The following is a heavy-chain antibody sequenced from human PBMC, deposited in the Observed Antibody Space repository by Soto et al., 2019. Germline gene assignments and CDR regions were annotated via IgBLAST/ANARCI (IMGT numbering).Heavy chain of an antibody. CDR3: ARDIPRGAAVWSGYYHDAFDI. D-gene: IGHD3-3*01. CDR1: GFTFSSYS. V-gene: IGHV3-21*01. J-gene: IGHJ3*02. CDR2: ISSSSSYI. Sequence: GGSLRLSCAASGFTFSSYSMNWVRQAPGKGLEWVSSISSSSSYIYYADSVKGRFTISRDNAKNSLYLQMNSLRAEDTAVYYCARDIPRGAAVWSGYYHDAFDIWGQGTMVTVSS.